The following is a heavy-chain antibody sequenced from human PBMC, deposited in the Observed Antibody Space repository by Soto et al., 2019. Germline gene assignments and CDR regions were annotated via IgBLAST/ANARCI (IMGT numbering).Heavy chain of an antibody. CDR1: GGSFSGYY. CDR2: INHSGST. CDR3: ARGSIAVAESWVDY. Sequence: QVQLQQWGAGLLKPSETLSLTCAVYGGSFSGYYWSWIRQPPGKGLEWIGEINHSGSTNYNPSLKSRVTISVDTSKNQFSLKLSSVTAADTAVYYCARGSIAVAESWVDYWGQGTLVTVSS. D-gene: IGHD6-19*01. V-gene: IGHV4-34*01. J-gene: IGHJ4*02.